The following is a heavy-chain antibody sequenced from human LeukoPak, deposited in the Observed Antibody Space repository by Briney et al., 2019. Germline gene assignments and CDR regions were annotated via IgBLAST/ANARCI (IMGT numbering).Heavy chain of an antibody. Sequence: GGSLRLSCAASGFTFSSYSMNWVRQAPGKGLEWVSSISSSSSYIYYADSVKGRFTISRDNAKNTLYLQMNSLRAEDTAVYYCARVICSGGSCYPYYYYYMDVWGKGTTVTVSS. V-gene: IGHV3-21*01. CDR3: ARVICSGGSCYPYYYYYMDV. CDR2: ISSSSSYI. J-gene: IGHJ6*03. D-gene: IGHD2-15*01. CDR1: GFTFSSYS.